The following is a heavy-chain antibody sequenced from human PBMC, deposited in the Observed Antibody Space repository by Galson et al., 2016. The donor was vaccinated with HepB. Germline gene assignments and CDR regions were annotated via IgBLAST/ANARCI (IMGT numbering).Heavy chain of an antibody. J-gene: IGHJ4*02. CDR1: GFNFNIHW. V-gene: IGHV3-7*03. Sequence: SLRLSCAASGFNFNIHWMYWVRQAPGEGLKWVARIKGDGSDKQYADSAEGRFTIFRDNAKESLYLQMISLRVEDTAVYYCARGGIAGCHADFWGQGTLVTVSS. CDR2: IKGDGSDK. CDR3: ARGGIAGCHADF. D-gene: IGHD1-26*01.